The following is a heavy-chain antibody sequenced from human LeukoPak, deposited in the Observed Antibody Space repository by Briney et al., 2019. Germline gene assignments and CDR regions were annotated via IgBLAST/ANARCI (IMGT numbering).Heavy chain of an antibody. CDR3: AAPSRIQLDY. J-gene: IGHJ4*02. CDR1: GFTFTSSA. D-gene: IGHD5-18*01. CDR2: IVVGSGNT. V-gene: IGHV1-58*01. Sequence: SVTLSCKASGFTFTSSAVQWVRQASGRRLEWIGWIVVGSGNTNYAQMFQGRVTITRDMSTSTAYMELSSLRSEDTAVYYCAAPSRIQLDYWGQGNLVTVSS.